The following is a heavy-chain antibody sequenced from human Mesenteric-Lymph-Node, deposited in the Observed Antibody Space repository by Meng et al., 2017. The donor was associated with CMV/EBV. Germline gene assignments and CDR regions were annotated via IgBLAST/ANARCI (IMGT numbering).Heavy chain of an antibody. CDR3: ARAPYCSSTSCYFSGAFDI. CDR1: RFTFSSYS. V-gene: IGHV3-21*01. D-gene: IGHD2-2*01. J-gene: IGHJ3*02. CDR2: ISSSSSYI. Sequence: GESLKISCAASRFTFSSYSMNWVRQAPGKGLEWVSSISSSSSYIYYADSVKGRFTISRDNAENSLYLQINSLRAEDTAVYYCARAPYCSSTSCYFSGAFDIWGQGTMVTVSS.